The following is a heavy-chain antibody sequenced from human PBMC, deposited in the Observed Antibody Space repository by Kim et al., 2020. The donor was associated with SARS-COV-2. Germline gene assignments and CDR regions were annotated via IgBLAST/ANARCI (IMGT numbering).Heavy chain of an antibody. CDR2: ISYDGSNK. CDR1: GFTFSSYG. Sequence: GGSLRLSCAASGFTFSSYGMHWVRQAPGKGLEWVAVISYDGSNKYYADSVKGRFTISRDNSKNTLYLQMNSLRAEDTAVYYCATTGGYSSGWYRDYFDY. J-gene: IGHJ4*01. D-gene: IGHD6-19*01. CDR3: ATTGGYSSGWYRDYFDY. V-gene: IGHV3-30*03.